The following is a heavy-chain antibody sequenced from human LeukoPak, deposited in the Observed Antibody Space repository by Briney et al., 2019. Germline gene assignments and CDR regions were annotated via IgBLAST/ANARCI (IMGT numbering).Heavy chain of an antibody. J-gene: IGHJ4*02. CDR2: INSDGSST. D-gene: IGHD2-8*02. CDR1: GFTFSSTW. Sequence: GGSLRLSCTASGFTFSSTWMHWVRHAPGKGLVWVSRINSDGSSTIYADSVKGRFTISRDNAKNTLYLQMNSLSAEDTAVYYCARDRYYTADCWGQGTLVTVSS. CDR3: ARDRYYTADC. V-gene: IGHV3-74*01.